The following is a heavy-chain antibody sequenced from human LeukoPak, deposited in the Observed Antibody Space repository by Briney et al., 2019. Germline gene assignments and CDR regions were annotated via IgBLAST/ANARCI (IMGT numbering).Heavy chain of an antibody. CDR3: VTRYNNCPH. V-gene: IGHV3-23*01. D-gene: IGHD1-1*01. CDR1: RGSVSSSTYH. CDR2: ISGSGGST. J-gene: IGHJ1*01. Sequence: PSETLSLTCTVSRGSVSSSTYHWSWVRQAPGKGLEWVSIISGSGGSTYHPDSVKGRFTSSRDNSKNTLYLQMNSLRAEDTAVYYCVTRYNNCPHWGQGTLVTVSS.